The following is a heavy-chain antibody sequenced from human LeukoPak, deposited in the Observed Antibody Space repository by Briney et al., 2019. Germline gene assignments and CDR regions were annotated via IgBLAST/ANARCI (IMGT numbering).Heavy chain of an antibody. CDR2: IYYSGST. CDR3: ARSANLFDY. D-gene: IGHD4/OR15-4a*01. J-gene: IGHJ4*02. Sequence: PSGTLSLTCTVSGGSISTYYWNWIRQPPGKGLEWIVYIYYSGSTNYNPSLKSRVTISVDTSKNQFSLQLSSLGAADTAVYYCARSANLFDYWGQGTLVTVSS. V-gene: IGHV4-59*01. CDR1: GGSISTYY.